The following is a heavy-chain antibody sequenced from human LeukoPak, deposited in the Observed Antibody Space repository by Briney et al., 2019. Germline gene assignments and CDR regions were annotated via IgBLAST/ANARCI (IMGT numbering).Heavy chain of an antibody. CDR1: GDSISTSNSY. J-gene: IGHJ4*02. CDR3: ARTAAAGTLFFDY. Sequence: SETLSLTCAVSGDSISTSNSYWGWIRRPPGKGLEWVGSIYYSGNTYYNPSLKSRVTISVDTSKNQFSLKLSSVTAADTAVYYCARTAAAGTLFFDYWGQGTLVTVSS. CDR2: IYYSGNT. D-gene: IGHD6-13*01. V-gene: IGHV4-39*07.